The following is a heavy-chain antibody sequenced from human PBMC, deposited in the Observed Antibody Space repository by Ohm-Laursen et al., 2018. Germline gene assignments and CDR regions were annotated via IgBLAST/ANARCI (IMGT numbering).Heavy chain of an antibody. CDR2: ISSSGNTI. J-gene: IGHJ4*02. CDR3: GCGDSSGYQDY. CDR1: GFTFNDYY. Sequence: SLRLSCTASGFTFNDYYMSWIRQAPGKGLEWVSYISSSGNTIYYADSVKGRFTISRDNAKTSLYLQMNSLRAEDTAVYYCGCGDSSGYQDYWGQGTLVTVSS. D-gene: IGHD5-18*01. V-gene: IGHV3-11*01.